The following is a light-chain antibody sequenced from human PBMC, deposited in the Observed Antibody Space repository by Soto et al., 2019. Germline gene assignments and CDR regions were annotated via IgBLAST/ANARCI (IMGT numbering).Light chain of an antibody. J-gene: IGLJ1*01. CDR1: GATSD. V-gene: IGLV1-40*01. CDR2: GNN. CDR3: QSFDSSLSALYV. Sequence: QAVVTQPPSVSGAPGQRVTISCIGATSDVHWYQHLPGTAPKLLIYGNNNRPSGVPDRFSGSKSGISASLAITGLQAEDEADYYCQSFDSSLSALYVFGTGTKVTVL.